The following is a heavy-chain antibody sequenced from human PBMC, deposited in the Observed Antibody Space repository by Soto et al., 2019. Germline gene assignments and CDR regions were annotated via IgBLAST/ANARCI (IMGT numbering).Heavy chain of an antibody. CDR1: GFTFSSYG. J-gene: IGHJ4*02. V-gene: IGHV3-30*18. CDR2: ISYDGSNK. Sequence: GGSLRLSCAASGFTFSSYGMHWVRQAPGKGLEWVAVISYDGSNKYYADSVKGRFTISRDNSKNTLYLQMNSLRAEDTAVYYCAKTLVAYYYDSSGYYESHDYWGQGTLVTVSS. D-gene: IGHD3-22*01. CDR3: AKTLVAYYYDSSGYYESHDY.